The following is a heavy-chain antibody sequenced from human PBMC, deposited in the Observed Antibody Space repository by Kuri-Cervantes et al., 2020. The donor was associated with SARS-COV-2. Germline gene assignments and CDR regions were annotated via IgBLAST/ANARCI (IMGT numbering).Heavy chain of an antibody. V-gene: IGHV3-30*18. J-gene: IGHJ4*02. CDR3: AKDRVGVQDF. CDR2: ISHDGKNK. D-gene: IGHD2-21*01. Sequence: GGSLRLSCTASGFTLSRTDMHWVRQAPGKGLEWVAVISHDGKNKKCIASGKGRFTISRDNSQNTLYLHMKILRSEDTAMYFCAKDRVGVQDFWGQGTLVTVSS. CDR1: GFTLSRTD.